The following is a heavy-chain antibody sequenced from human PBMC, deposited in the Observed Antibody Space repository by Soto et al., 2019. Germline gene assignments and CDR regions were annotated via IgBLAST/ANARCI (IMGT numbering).Heavy chain of an antibody. CDR1: GDSYSISTYS. J-gene: IGHJ5*02. CDR2: IYQSGVT. V-gene: IGHV4-30-2*01. Sequence: SETLSLTCNLSGDSYSISTYSWSWIRQPPGKALQWIGFIYQSGVTSYNPSLASRVSISLGRSNNQCSLKLKSVTAADTAVYFCAGMPYTSGLRFDPWGPGTLVTVSS. D-gene: IGHD6-19*01. CDR3: AGMPYTSGLRFDP.